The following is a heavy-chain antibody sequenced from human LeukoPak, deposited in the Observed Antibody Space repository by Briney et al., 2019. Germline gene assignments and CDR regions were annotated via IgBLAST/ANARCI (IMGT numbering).Heavy chain of an antibody. V-gene: IGHV3-48*03. CDR3: ARGRGSEDHYFDY. CDR1: GFSFSSYE. D-gene: IGHD3-16*01. CDR2: IGSSGSTV. Sequence: GGSLRLSCAASGFSFSSYEMNWVRQAPGKGLEWVSYIGSSGSTVYYADSVKGRFTISRDNAKNSLYLQMNSLRAEDTALYYCARGRGSEDHYFDYWGQGTLVTVSS. J-gene: IGHJ4*02.